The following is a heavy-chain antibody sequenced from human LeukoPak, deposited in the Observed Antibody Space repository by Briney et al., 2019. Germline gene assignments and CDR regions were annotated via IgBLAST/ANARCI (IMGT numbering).Heavy chain of an antibody. J-gene: IGHJ4*02. CDR1: GFTFSSYA. CDR2: ISYDGSNK. CDR3: ATGSPRYDSSAPLFDY. Sequence: GGSLRLSCAASGFTFSSYAMHWVRQAPGKGLEWVAVISYDGSNKYYADSVKGRFTISRDNSKNTLYLQMNSLRAEDTAVYYCATGSPRYDSSAPLFDYWGQGTLVTVSS. D-gene: IGHD3-22*01. V-gene: IGHV3-30*04.